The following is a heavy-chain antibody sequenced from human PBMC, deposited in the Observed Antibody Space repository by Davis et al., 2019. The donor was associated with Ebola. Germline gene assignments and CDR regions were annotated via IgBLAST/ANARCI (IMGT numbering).Heavy chain of an antibody. J-gene: IGHJ6*02. D-gene: IGHD2-15*01. V-gene: IGHV3-7*03. CDR1: GFTFSSYW. Sequence: GESLKISCAASGFTFSSYWMSWVRQAPGKGLEWVANIKQDGREKYYVDSVKGRFTISRDNAKNSLYLQMNSLRAEDTAVYYCARLRGCSGGSCYSVPYGMDVWGQGTTVTVSS. CDR2: IKQDGREK. CDR3: ARLRGCSGGSCYSVPYGMDV.